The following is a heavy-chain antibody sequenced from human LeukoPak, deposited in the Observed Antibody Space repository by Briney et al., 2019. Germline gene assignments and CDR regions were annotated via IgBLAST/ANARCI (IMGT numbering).Heavy chain of an antibody. CDR1: GGSITKSNW. Sequence: PSETLSLTCGVSGGSITKSNWWSWVRQPPGKGLEWIGEIYHSGTTSYNPSLRSRVAISVDKSKNQFSLKLNSATAADTAVYYCAQGRGDYPPWYFDYWGQGTLVTVSS. CDR2: IYHSGTT. V-gene: IGHV4-4*02. D-gene: IGHD4-17*01. CDR3: AQGRGDYPPWYFDY. J-gene: IGHJ4*02.